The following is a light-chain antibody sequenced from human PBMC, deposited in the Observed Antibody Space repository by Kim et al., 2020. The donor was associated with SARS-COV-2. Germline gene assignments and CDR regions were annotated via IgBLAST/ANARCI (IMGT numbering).Light chain of an antibody. CDR3: QSFDSSLGAYV. V-gene: IGLV1-40*01. CDR2: GSN. CDR1: GPIIGTDYD. J-gene: IGLJ1*01. Sequence: GVTISYTGSGPIIGTDYDVHWYRQLPGTAPKLLVYGSNRRASGVPDRLSGSKSGTSASLTITGLQPDDEADYYCQSFDSSLGAYVFGSGTKVTVL.